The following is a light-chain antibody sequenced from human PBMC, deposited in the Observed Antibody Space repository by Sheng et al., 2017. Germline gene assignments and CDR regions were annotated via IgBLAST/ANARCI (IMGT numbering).Light chain of an antibody. J-gene: IGKJ4*01. CDR2: GTS. CDR1: QSISSN. V-gene: IGKV3-15*01. Sequence: EIVMTQSPATVSVSPGERATLSCRASQSISSNLAWYQQKRGQPPRLLIYGTSTRATGFPARFSGSGSGTEFTLTISSLQSEDVAVYYCQHRGSWPLTFGGGTKVGIK. CDR3: QHRGSWPLT.